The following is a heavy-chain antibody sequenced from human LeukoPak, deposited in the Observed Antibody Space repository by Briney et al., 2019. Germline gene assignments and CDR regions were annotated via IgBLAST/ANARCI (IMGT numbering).Heavy chain of an antibody. CDR3: AREARYDFWSGYYTQFFDY. J-gene: IGHJ4*02. Sequence: ASVKVSCKASGGTFSSYAISWVRQAPGQGLEWMGGIIPIFGTANYAQKFQGRVTITADESTSTAYMELSSLRSEDTAVYYCAREARYDFWSGYYTQFFDYWGQGTLVTVSS. CDR1: GGTFSSYA. CDR2: IIPIFGTA. D-gene: IGHD3-3*01. V-gene: IGHV1-69*13.